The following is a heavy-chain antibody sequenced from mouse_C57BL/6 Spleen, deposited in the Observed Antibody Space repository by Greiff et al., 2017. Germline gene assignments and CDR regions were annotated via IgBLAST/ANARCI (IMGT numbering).Heavy chain of an antibody. D-gene: IGHD3-1*01. J-gene: IGHJ2*01. V-gene: IGHV5-6*02. Sequence: EVMLVESGGDLVKPGGSLKLSCAASGFTFSSYGMSWVRQTPDKRLEWVATISSGGSYTYYPDSVKGRYTISRDNAKNTLYLQMSSLKSEDTAMYYCAGRGDSGYFDYWGQGTTLTVSS. CDR2: ISSGGSYT. CDR1: GFTFSSYG. CDR3: AGRGDSGYFDY.